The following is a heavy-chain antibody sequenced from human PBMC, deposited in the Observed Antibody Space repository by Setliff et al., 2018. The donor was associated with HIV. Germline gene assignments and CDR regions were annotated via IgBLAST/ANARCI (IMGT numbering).Heavy chain of an antibody. J-gene: IGHJ4*02. CDR3: ARSIYGSATYPLDI. D-gene: IGHD3-10*01. CDR1: GGSFSNYC. CDR2: ANTAGVA. Sequence: SETLSLACAVYGGSFSNYCWSWIRQAPGKGLEWIGEANTAGVAHYNPSLESRVAISLDTSKSQVSLRLNYVTAADTAVYYCARSIYGSATYPLDIWGQGILVTVSS. V-gene: IGHV4-34*01.